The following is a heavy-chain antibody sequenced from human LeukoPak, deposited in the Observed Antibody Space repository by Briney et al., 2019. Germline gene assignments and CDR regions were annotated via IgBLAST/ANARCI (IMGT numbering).Heavy chain of an antibody. CDR2: ISGRGRST. V-gene: IGHV3-23*01. CDR3: VKASSSSWSSFDY. CDR1: ESTFITYA. Sequence: GGSLRLSCAASESTFITYAMNWVRQAPGKGLEWVAPISGRGRSTYYADSVKGRFTISRDNSKHTLFLQMASLRAEDTAVYYCVKASSSSWSSFDYWGEGTLVTVSS. D-gene: IGHD6-13*01. J-gene: IGHJ4*02.